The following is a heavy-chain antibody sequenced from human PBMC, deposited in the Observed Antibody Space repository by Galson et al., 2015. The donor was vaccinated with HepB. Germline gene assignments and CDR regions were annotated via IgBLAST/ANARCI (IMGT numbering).Heavy chain of an antibody. CDR2: INPSGDSA. CDR1: GYTFTSYY. CDR3: ARYSSTMAFDY. D-gene: IGHD2-2*01. J-gene: IGHJ4*02. V-gene: IGHV1-46*01. Sequence: SVKVSCKASGYTFTSYYMFWVRQAPGQGLEWMGLINPSGDSATYSQKFQGTVTMTRDTSTSTVYMELSSLRSEDTAVYYCARYSSTMAFDYWGQGTLVTVSS.